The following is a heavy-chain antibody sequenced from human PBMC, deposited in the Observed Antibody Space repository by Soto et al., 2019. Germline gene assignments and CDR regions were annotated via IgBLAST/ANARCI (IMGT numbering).Heavy chain of an antibody. CDR1: GAYISCGGYS. CDR3: ARDSRYSSSWYGFDP. Sequence: PSGTLSLNCAVSGAYISCGGYSGRWIRPPPGKGLEWIGYIYHSGSTYYNPSLKSRVTISVDRSKNQFSLKLSSVTAADTAVHYCARDSRYSSSWYGFDPWGQGNLVTVSS. CDR2: IYHSGST. V-gene: IGHV4-30-2*01. D-gene: IGHD6-13*01. J-gene: IGHJ5*02.